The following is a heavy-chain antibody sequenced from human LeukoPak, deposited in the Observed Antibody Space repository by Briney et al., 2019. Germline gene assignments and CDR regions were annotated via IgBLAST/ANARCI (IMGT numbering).Heavy chain of an antibody. Sequence: SETLSLTCSVSGGSIGSSSYCWGWIRQPPGKGLEWIGTICYSGSTFYNPSLKSRVTLSVDTSKNQFSLKLSSVTAAATAVYYCARTENYIPEDCFDPWGQATLVTVSS. J-gene: IGHJ5*02. V-gene: IGHV4-39*01. CDR2: ICYSGST. CDR3: ARTENYIPEDCFDP. D-gene: IGHD5-24*01. CDR1: GGSIGSSSYC.